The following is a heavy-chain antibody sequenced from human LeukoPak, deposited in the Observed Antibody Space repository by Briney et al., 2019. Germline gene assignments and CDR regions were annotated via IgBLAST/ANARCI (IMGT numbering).Heavy chain of an antibody. D-gene: IGHD6-6*01. CDR2: INPNSGGT. CDR1: GYTFTGYY. Sequence: ASVKLSCKASGYTFTGYYMHWVRQAPGQGLEWMGWINPNSGGTNYAQKFQGRVTMTRDTSISTAYMELSRLRSDDTAVYYCARAFPSIAARPGAVDYWGQGTLVTASS. J-gene: IGHJ4*02. V-gene: IGHV1-2*02. CDR3: ARAFPSIAARPGAVDY.